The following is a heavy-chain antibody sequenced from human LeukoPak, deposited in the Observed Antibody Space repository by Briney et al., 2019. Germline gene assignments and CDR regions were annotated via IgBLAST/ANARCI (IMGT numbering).Heavy chain of an antibody. V-gene: IGHV3-23*01. CDR1: GFTFSSYA. CDR2: ISGSGGST. D-gene: IGHD6-19*01. CDR3: ANTYSSGWYVPQGYFDY. Sequence: GGSLRLSCAASGFTFSSYAMSWVRQAPGKGLEWVSAISGSGGSTYYADSVKGGFTISRDNSKNTLYLQMNSLRAEDTAVYYCANTYSSGWYVPQGYFDYWGQGTLVTVSS. J-gene: IGHJ4*02.